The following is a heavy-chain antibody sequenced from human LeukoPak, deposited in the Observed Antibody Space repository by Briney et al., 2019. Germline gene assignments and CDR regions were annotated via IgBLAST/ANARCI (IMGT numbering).Heavy chain of an antibody. D-gene: IGHD4-17*01. V-gene: IGHV3-30*03. CDR3: ARGFGDYGWHRDY. CDR1: GFTFTEHG. J-gene: IGHJ4*02. Sequence: GGSLRLSCAASGFTFTEHGIHWVRQAPGKGLEWVAVTSYDGSHKYYAESVKGRFTISRDNSKNTLYLQMDSLRPEDTAVYYCARGFGDYGWHRDYWGQGTLVTVSS. CDR2: TSYDGSHK.